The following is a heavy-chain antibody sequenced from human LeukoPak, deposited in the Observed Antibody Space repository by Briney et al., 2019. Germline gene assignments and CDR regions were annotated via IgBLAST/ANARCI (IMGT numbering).Heavy chain of an antibody. J-gene: IGHJ2*01. V-gene: IGHV4-61*01. CDR2: IYYSGST. CDR1: GGSVSSGSYY. Sequence: SETLSLTCTVSGGSVSSGSYYWSWIRQPPGQGLEWIGYIYYSGSTNYNPSLKSRVTISVDTSKNQFSLKLSSVTAADTAVYYCARQYDSSGYYYMYGYFDLWGRGTLVTVSS. D-gene: IGHD3-22*01. CDR3: ARQYDSSGYYYMYGYFDL.